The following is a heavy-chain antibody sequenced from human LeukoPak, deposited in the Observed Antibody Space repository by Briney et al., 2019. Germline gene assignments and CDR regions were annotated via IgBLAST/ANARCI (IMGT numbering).Heavy chain of an antibody. V-gene: IGHV3-21*01. CDR3: ARDYYGSEGSEV. D-gene: IGHD3-10*01. Sequence: GGSLRLSCPASGFGLRRYSMNWVRQAPAKGLAWVSFISSTGRYIYYADSVKGRFTISRDNAKNSLYLQMNSLRAEDTAVYYCARDYYGSEGSEVWGQGTLVTVSS. CDR1: GFGLRRYS. J-gene: IGHJ4*02. CDR2: ISSTGRYI.